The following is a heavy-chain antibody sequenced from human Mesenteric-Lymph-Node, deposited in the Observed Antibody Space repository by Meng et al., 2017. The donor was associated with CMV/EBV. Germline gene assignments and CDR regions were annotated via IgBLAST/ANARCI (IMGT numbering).Heavy chain of an antibody. CDR1: GGTFSSYT. J-gene: IGHJ5*02. CDR2: IIPILGIA. D-gene: IGHD6-13*01. V-gene: IGHV1-69*02. CDR3: AGGIAAAGSRWFDP. Sequence: QVQLAHSGAEEKKPGPSVKFSCNASGGTFSSYTISWVRQAPGQGLEWMGRIIPILGIANYAQKFQGRVTITADKATSTAYMELSSLRSEDTAVYYCAGGIAAAGSRWFDPWGQGTLVTVSS.